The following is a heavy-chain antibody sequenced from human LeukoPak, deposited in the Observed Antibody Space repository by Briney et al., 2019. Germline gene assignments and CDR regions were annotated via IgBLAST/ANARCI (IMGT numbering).Heavy chain of an antibody. J-gene: IGHJ3*02. CDR1: GGSFSGYY. V-gene: IGHV4-34*01. CDR3: ASKAWKVGATWYLI. Sequence: SETLSLTCVVYGGSFSGYYWSWIRQPPGKGLEWIGEINHSGSTNYNPSLKSRVTISVDTSKNQFSLKLSSVTAADTAVYYCASKAWKVGATWYLIWGQGTMVTVSS. CDR2: INHSGST. D-gene: IGHD1-26*01.